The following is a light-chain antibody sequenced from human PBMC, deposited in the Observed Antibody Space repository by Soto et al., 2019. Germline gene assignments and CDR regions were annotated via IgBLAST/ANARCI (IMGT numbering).Light chain of an antibody. J-gene: IGKJ1*01. CDR1: QSISSW. Sequence: DIQMTESPSTLSASVGDRVTITCRASQSISSWLAWYQQKQGKAPKLLIYKASSLESGVPSRFSGSGSGTELTLTISSLQPDDFATYYCQQYNSYSWTFGQGTKVEIK. CDR2: KAS. CDR3: QQYNSYSWT. V-gene: IGKV1-5*03.